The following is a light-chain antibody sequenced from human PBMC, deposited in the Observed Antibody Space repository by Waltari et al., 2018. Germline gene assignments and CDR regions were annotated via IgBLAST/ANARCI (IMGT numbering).Light chain of an antibody. CDR2: EVS. J-gene: IGLJ2*01. CDR3: SSYGGRNNLI. V-gene: IGLV2-8*01. Sequence: QSALTQPPSASGSPGPPVTISCTGTSSAIGDYNFVSWYQQHPGKAPKLMIYEVSKRPSGVPDRFSGSKSGYTASLTVSGLQAEDEAEYYCSSYGGRNNLIFGGGTKLTVL. CDR1: SSAIGDYNF.